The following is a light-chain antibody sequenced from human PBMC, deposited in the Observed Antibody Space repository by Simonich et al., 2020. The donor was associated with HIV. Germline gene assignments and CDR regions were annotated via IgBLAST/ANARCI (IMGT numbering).Light chain of an antibody. CDR2: GNS. CDR3: AAWDESLSGRV. J-gene: IGLJ3*02. Sequence: QSVLTQPPSASGTPGQRVTISCSGSSSNIGSNYVHWDQPLPGTAPTLLIYGNSQRPSGVPDRFSGSKSGTSASLAISGLRSEDEADYYCAAWDESLSGRVFGGGTKLTVL. CDR1: SSNIGSNY. V-gene: IGLV1-47*01.